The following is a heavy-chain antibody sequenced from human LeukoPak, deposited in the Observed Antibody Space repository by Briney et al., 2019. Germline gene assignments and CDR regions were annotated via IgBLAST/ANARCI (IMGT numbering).Heavy chain of an antibody. V-gene: IGHV3-21*01. Sequence: PGGSLRLSCAASGFTFSSYSMNWVRQAPGKGLEWVSSISSSSSYIYYADPVKGRFTISRDNAKNSLYLQMNSLRAEDTAVYYCARDGSSWYEDPYYFDYWGQGTLVTVSS. CDR1: GFTFSSYS. CDR3: ARDGSSWYEDPYYFDY. CDR2: ISSSSSYI. D-gene: IGHD6-13*01. J-gene: IGHJ4*02.